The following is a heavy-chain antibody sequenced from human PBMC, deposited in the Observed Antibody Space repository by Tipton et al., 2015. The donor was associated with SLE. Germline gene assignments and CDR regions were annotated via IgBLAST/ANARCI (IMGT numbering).Heavy chain of an antibody. CDR3: ARYQRLLWFPGRSDDAFDI. J-gene: IGHJ3*02. CDR1: AGSTTSTFYY. Sequence: TLSLTCTVSAGSTTSTFYYWGWIRQTPGKGLEWIGSIHHSGNTYYNPSLKSRVTTSVDTSKNQFSLKLSSVTAADTAVYYCARYQRLLWFPGRSDDAFDIWGQGTMVTVSS. D-gene: IGHD3-10*01. V-gene: IGHV4-39*07. CDR2: IHHSGNT.